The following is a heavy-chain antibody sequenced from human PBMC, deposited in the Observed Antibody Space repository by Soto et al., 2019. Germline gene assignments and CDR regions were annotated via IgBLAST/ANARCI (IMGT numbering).Heavy chain of an antibody. J-gene: IGHJ3*02. CDR3: AREADSSGYYFNAFDI. D-gene: IGHD3-22*01. CDR2: ITNTDAGT. Sequence: GGSLRLSCGASGFTFSSCVMTWVRQAPGKGLEWVSSITNTDAGTYYADSVKGRFTISRDNSKNTLYLQMNSLRAEDTAVYYCAREADSSGYYFNAFDIWGQGTMVTVSS. CDR1: GFTFSSCV. V-gene: IGHV3-23*01.